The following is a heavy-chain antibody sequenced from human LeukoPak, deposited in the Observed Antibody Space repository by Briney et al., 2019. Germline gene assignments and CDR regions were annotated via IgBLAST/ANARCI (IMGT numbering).Heavy chain of an antibody. CDR3: ARDWRSGWSDR. Sequence: GGSLRLSCAASGFTFSDYGMHWVRQAPGKGLEWVAVIYYDGNKRYFADAVKGRFTISRDNSKNMVYLQMNSLSAEDTGVYYCARDWRSGWSDRWGQGTLVTVSS. CDR1: GFTFSDYG. D-gene: IGHD6-19*01. CDR2: IYYDGNKR. J-gene: IGHJ5*02. V-gene: IGHV3-33*01.